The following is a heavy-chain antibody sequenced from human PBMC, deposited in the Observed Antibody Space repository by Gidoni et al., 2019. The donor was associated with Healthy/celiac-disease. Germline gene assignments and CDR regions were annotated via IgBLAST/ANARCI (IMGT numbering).Heavy chain of an antibody. J-gene: IGHJ4*02. V-gene: IGHV3-33*01. CDR2: IWYDGSNK. CDR3: AREGDSGPNY. D-gene: IGHD5-12*01. Sequence: VQLVESGGGVVQPGRSLRLSCAASGFTFSSYGMHGVRQAPGQGLEWVAVIWYDGSNKYYADSVKGRFTISRDISKNTLYLQMNSLRAEDTAVYYCAREGDSGPNYWGQGTLVTVSS. CDR1: GFTFSSYG.